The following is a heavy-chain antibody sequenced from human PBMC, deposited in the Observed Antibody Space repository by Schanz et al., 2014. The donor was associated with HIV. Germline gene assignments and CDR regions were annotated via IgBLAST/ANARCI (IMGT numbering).Heavy chain of an antibody. Sequence: VQLVESGEGLVKPGMSLTLSCAASGFTFSNFGMHWVRQAPGKGLEWVALISYDGSNKYYSDSVKGRFTISRDNSRNTLYLEMNSLRADDTAVYYCAKDEYYYGSGSYIYFYYGMDVWGQGTTVTVSS. V-gene: IGHV3-30*18. CDR2: ISYDGSNK. D-gene: IGHD3-10*01. CDR3: AKDEYYYGSGSYIYFYYGMDV. CDR1: GFTFSNFG. J-gene: IGHJ6*02.